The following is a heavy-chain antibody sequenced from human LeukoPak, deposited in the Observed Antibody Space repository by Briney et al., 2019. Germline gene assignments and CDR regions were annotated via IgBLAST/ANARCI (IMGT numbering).Heavy chain of an antibody. V-gene: IGHV4-34*01. Sequence: KPSETLSLTCAVYGGSFSGYYWSWIRQPPGKGLEWIGEINHSGSTNYNPSLKSRVTISVDTSKNQFSLKLSSVTAADTAVYYCACTLGESYDTINWFDPWGQGTLVTVSS. CDR1: GGSFSGYY. CDR2: INHSGST. D-gene: IGHD3-9*01. J-gene: IGHJ5*02. CDR3: ACTLGESYDTINWFDP.